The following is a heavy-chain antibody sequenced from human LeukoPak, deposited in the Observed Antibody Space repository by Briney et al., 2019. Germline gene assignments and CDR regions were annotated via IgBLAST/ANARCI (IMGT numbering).Heavy chain of an antibody. V-gene: IGHV4-59*01. CDR1: GGSISSYY. CDR2: IYYSGST. CDR3: VRVDPDSSSTLEVFDY. D-gene: IGHD6-6*01. Sequence: KPSETLSLTCTVSGGSISSYYWSWIRQPPGKGLEWIGYIYYSGSTNYNPSLKSRVTISVDTSKNQFSLKLSSVTAADTAVYYCVRVDPDSSSTLEVFDYWGQGTLVTVSS. J-gene: IGHJ4*02.